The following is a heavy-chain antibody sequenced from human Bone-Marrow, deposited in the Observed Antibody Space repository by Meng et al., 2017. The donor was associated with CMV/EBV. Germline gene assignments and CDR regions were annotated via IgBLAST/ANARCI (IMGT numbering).Heavy chain of an antibody. V-gene: IGHV3-23*03. Sequence: GGSLRLSCAASGFTLSTYTMSWVRQAPGKGLEWVSVIYSGGSSTYYADSVKGRFTISRDNSKNTLYLQMNSLRAEDTAVYYCAKRVSSVGAISDWGQGTLVTVSS. CDR3: AKRVSSVGAISD. CDR1: GFTLSTYT. D-gene: IGHD1-26*01. CDR2: IYSGGSST. J-gene: IGHJ1*01.